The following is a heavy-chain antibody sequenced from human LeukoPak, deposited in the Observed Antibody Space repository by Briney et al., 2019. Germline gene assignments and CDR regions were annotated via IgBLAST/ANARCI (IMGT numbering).Heavy chain of an antibody. V-gene: IGHV4-39*07. CDR3: ARNYYDSSGYYIDQFYFDS. J-gene: IGHJ4*02. CDR1: GGSITSSNFY. Sequence: PSETLSLTCTVSGGSITSSNFYWGWIRQPPGKGLEWIGSIFYTGNTYYQPSLRGRLSISLDTSKNLFFLRLNSVTAADTAVYYCARNYYDSSGYYIDQFYFDSWGQGTLVTASS. CDR2: IFYTGNT. D-gene: IGHD3-22*01.